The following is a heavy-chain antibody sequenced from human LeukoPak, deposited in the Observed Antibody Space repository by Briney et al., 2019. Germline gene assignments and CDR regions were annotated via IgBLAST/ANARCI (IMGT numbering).Heavy chain of an antibody. Sequence: ASVKVSCKASGYTFTDYYLHWVRRAPGQGLEWMGWMDPKSGETNHAQKFQGRVLMTRDTSITTAYMDLSRLTSDDTAVCYCALEVYYSDNSAFDYWGQGTLVTVSS. V-gene: IGHV1-2*02. CDR3: ALEVYYSDNSAFDY. CDR1: GYTFTDYY. D-gene: IGHD3-22*01. CDR2: MDPKSGET. J-gene: IGHJ4*02.